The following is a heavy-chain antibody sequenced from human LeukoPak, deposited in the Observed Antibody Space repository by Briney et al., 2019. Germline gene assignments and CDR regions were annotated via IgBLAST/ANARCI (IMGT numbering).Heavy chain of an antibody. J-gene: IGHJ5*02. CDR2: IYYSGST. CDR3: ARDRSHYDILTGYLLGWFDP. CDR1: GGSISSSSYY. D-gene: IGHD3-9*01. Sequence: SETLSLTRTVSGGSISSSSYYWGWIRQPPGKGLEWIGSIYYSGSTYYNPSLKCRVTISVDTSKHQFSLQLSSVTAADTAVYYCARDRSHYDILTGYLLGWFDPWGQGTLVTVSS. V-gene: IGHV4-39*07.